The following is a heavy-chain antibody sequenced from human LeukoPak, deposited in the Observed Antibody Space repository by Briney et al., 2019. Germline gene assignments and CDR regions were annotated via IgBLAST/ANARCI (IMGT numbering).Heavy chain of an antibody. D-gene: IGHD6-13*01. J-gene: IGHJ4*02. CDR1: GFTFSGPA. V-gene: IGHV3-73*01. CDR2: IRSKADSYAT. CDR3: TSGISSSTNSDY. Sequence: EGSLRLSCAASGFTFSGPAMHWVRQASGKGLEWVGRIRSKADSYATAYAPSVKGRFTISRDDSKNTASLQMNSLKTEDTAVYYCTSGISSSTNSDYWGKGTLVTVSS.